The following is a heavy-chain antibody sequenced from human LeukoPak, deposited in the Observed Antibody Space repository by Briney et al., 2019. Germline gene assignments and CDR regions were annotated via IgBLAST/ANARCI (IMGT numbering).Heavy chain of an antibody. D-gene: IGHD4-17*01. CDR1: GYTFAGYY. J-gene: IGHJ3*02. Sequence: ASVKVSCKASGYTFAGYYIHWVRQATGQGLEWMGWMNPNSGNTGYAQKFQGRVTITRNTSISTAYMELSSLRSEDTAVYYCAREETTDDAFDIWGQGTMVTVSS. CDR2: MNPNSGNT. V-gene: IGHV1-8*03. CDR3: AREETTDDAFDI.